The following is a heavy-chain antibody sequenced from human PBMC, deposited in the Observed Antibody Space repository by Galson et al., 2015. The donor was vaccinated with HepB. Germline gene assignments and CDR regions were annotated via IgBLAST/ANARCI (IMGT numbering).Heavy chain of an antibody. V-gene: IGHV3-23*01. CDR3: AKDLGGIRAPIDY. D-gene: IGHD3-16*01. CDR2: ISFSGNST. Sequence: SLRLSCAASGFTFGSYAMTWVRQAPRKGLEWVSAISFSGNSTYYADSVKGRFTVSRDSSQNTLYLQMNSLRAEDTAVYYCAKDLGGIRAPIDYWGQGSLVTVSS. J-gene: IGHJ4*02. CDR1: GFTFGSYA.